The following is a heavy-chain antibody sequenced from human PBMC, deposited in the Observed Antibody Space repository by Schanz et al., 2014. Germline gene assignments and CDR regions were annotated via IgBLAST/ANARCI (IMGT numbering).Heavy chain of an antibody. CDR2: ISYDGSNQ. CDR1: GFTFSTYW. V-gene: IGHV3-30*18. CDR3: AKEESPPSLVDY. Sequence: VHLVESGGGLSRPGGSLRLSCAASGFTFSTYWMSWVRQAPGKGLEWVAAISYDGSNQYYTDSVKGRFTVSRDNSKNTVYLQMNSLRAEDTAVYYCAKEESPPSLVDYWGQGTLVTVSS. J-gene: IGHJ4*02.